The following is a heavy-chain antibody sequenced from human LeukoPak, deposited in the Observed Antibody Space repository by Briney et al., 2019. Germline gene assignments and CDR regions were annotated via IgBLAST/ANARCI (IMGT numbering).Heavy chain of an antibody. D-gene: IGHD6-6*01. CDR3: ARQGDSSSTRGWFDP. Sequence: GESLKISCKGSGYSFTSYWIGWVRQMPGKGLEWMGIIYPGDSDTRYSLSFQGQVTISADKSISTAYLQWSSLKASDTAMYYCARQGDSSSTRGWFDPWGQGTLVTVSS. V-gene: IGHV5-51*01. CDR2: IYPGDSDT. J-gene: IGHJ5*02. CDR1: GYSFTSYW.